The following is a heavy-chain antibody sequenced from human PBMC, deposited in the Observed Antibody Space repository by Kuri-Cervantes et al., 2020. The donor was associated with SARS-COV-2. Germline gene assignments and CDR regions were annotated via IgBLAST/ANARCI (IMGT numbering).Heavy chain of an antibody. CDR3: ARNIAARPAEYYYYAMDL. V-gene: IGHV1-18*01. J-gene: IGHJ6*02. Sequence: ASVKVSCKASCYTFTNYGISWVRQAPGQGLEWMGWISSYNDNINYAQKLQGRVTMTTDTSTSTAYMDLRSLRSDDTAVYYCARNIAARPAEYYYYAMDLWGQGTTVTVSS. D-gene: IGHD6-6*01. CDR1: CYTFTNYG. CDR2: ISSYNDNI.